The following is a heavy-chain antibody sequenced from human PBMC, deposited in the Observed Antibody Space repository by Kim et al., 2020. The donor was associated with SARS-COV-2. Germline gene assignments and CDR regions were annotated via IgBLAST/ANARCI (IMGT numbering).Heavy chain of an antibody. J-gene: IGHJ3*02. CDR1: GFTFSSYG. CDR3: ARIAAAGIFVGAFDI. Sequence: GGSLRLSCAASGFTFSSYGMHWVRQAPGKGLEWVAVIWYDGSNKYYADSVKGRFTISRDNSKNTLYLQMNSLRAEDTAVYYCARIAAAGIFVGAFDIWGQGTMVTVSS. CDR2: IWYDGSNK. D-gene: IGHD6-13*01. V-gene: IGHV3-33*01.